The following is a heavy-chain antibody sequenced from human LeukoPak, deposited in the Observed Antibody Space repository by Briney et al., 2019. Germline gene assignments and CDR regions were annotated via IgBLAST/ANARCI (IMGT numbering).Heavy chain of an antibody. D-gene: IGHD3-10*01. CDR3: GRAGGFTILRGAVNNWFDP. V-gene: IGHV4-39*07. Sequence: SETLSLTCTVSGDSISSSGYYWGWIRQPPGKGLEWIGSMYYSGSTYYNPSLKSRVTISVDTSKNQFSLKLSSVTAADTAVYYCGRAGGFTILRGAVNNWFDPWGQGILVTVSS. J-gene: IGHJ5*02. CDR2: MYYSGST. CDR1: GDSISSSGYY.